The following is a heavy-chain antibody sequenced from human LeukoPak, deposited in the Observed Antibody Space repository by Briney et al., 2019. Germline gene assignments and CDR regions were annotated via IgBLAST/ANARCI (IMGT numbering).Heavy chain of an antibody. D-gene: IGHD4-23*01. CDR3: ARRGVITPSYFDY. J-gene: IGHJ4*02. Sequence: GGSLRLSCAASGFTFSSYAMSWVRQAPGKGLEWVSSISSSSSYIYYADSVKGRFTISRDNAKNSLYLQMNSLRAEDTAVYYCARRGVITPSYFDYWGQGILVTVPS. CDR2: ISSSSSYI. CDR1: GFTFSSYA. V-gene: IGHV3-21*01.